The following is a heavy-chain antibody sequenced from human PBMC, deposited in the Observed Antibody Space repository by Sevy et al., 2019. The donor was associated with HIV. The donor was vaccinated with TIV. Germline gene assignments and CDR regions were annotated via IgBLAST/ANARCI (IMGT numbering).Heavy chain of an antibody. CDR1: GFSLSTSGVG. Sequence: SGPTLVNPTQTLTLTCTFSGFSLSTSGVGVGWIRQPPGKALEWLALIYWNDDKRYSPSLKSRLTITKDTSKNQVVLXMTNMDRVETAAYYCAHSINRRYYYDSSGYYPLDYWGQGTLVTVSS. CDR3: AHSINRRYYYDSSGYYPLDY. V-gene: IGHV2-5*01. D-gene: IGHD3-22*01. J-gene: IGHJ4*02. CDR2: IYWNDDK.